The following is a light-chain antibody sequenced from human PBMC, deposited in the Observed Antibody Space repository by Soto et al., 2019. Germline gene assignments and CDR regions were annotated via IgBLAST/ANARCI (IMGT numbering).Light chain of an antibody. CDR2: EAT. V-gene: IGLV2-23*02. Sequence: QSALTQPASVSGSPGQSITISCTGTSSDIGTYYLVSWYQQHPGKAPILMIYEATKRPSGVSNRFSGSKSGNTASLPSSGLQPEDEADYYCSSYAGSSTFVVFGGGTKVTVL. J-gene: IGLJ2*01. CDR1: SSDIGTYYL. CDR3: SSYAGSSTFVV.